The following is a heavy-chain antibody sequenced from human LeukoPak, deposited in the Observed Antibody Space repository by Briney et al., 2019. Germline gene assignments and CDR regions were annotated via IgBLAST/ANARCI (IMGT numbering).Heavy chain of an antibody. J-gene: IGHJ4*02. V-gene: IGHV3-48*02. CDR1: GFTFSSYS. D-gene: IGHD5-12*01. CDR3: ARDGHLAFFDY. Sequence: GGSLRLSCAASGFTFSSYSVNWVRQAPGKGLEWVSYISSSSTIYYADSVKGRFTISRDNAKNSLYLQMNSLRDEDTAVYYCARDGHLAFFDYWGLGTLVTVSS. CDR2: ISSSSTI.